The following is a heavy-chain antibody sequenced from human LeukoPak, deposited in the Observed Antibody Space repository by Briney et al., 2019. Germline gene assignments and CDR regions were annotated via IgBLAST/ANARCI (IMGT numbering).Heavy chain of an antibody. CDR2: INGGDYST. V-gene: IGHV3-23*01. CDR1: GFTFRTSA. J-gene: IGHJ4*02. CDR3: ATANPTPRGINFDS. D-gene: IGHD3-10*01. Sequence: GGSLRLSCAASGFTFRTSAMSWVRQAPAKGLQWVSSINGGDYSTYYADSVKGRFTISRDSSKNIPYLQMNSLRTDDTAMYYCATANPTPRGINFDSWGQGTLVTVSS.